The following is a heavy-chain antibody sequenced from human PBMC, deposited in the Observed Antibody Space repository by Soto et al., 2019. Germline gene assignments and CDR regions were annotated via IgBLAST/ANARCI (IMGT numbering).Heavy chain of an antibody. D-gene: IGHD1-26*01. Sequence: QVYVVESGGGVVQPGRSLRLSCAVSGFTFSGHAMHWVRQAPGKGLEWVAIVSSDGSRKFYAESVEGRFSISRDNSRNTLYRQMKSLRREDTAVYYCAQDGGVGATLGLPSGDEYWGPGTPVTVSS. CDR1: GFTFSGHA. V-gene: IGHV3-30*18. CDR3: AQDGGVGATLGLPSGDEY. CDR2: VSSDGSRK. J-gene: IGHJ4*02.